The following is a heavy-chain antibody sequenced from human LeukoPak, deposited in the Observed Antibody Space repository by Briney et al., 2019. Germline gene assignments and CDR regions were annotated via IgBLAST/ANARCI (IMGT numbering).Heavy chain of an antibody. J-gene: IGHJ3*02. CDR1: GFTVSSNY. D-gene: IGHD3-10*01. V-gene: IGHV3-53*01. CDR2: IYSGGST. Sequence: SGGSLRLSCAASGFTVSSNYMSWVRQAPGKGLEWVSVIYSGGSTYYADSVKRRFTISRDKSKNTLYLQMNSLRAEDTAVYYCASVRLLWFGELDAFDIWGQGTMVTVSS. CDR3: ASVRLLWFGELDAFDI.